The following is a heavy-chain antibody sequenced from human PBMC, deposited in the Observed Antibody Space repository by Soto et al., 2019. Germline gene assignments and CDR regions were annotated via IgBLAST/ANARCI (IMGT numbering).Heavy chain of an antibody. V-gene: IGHV3-15*01. CDR2: IKSKTDGGTT. CDR3: TTEGGSGSYYSAFDI. Sequence: PGGSLKLACSASCFAFCNYWMSWVSQGTRMGLEWVGRIKSKTDGGTTDYAAPVKGRSTISRDDSKNTLYLQMNSLKTEDTAVYYCTTEGGSGSYYSAFDIWGQGTMVTVSS. CDR1: CFAFCNYW. J-gene: IGHJ3*02. D-gene: IGHD3-10*01.